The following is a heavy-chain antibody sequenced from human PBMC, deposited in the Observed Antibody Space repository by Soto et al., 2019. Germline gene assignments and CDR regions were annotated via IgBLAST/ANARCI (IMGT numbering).Heavy chain of an antibody. J-gene: IGHJ4*02. CDR2: IYYSGIT. CDR1: GGSISSYY. Sequence: PSETLSLTCTVSGGSISSYYWSWIRQPPGKGLEWIGYIYYSGITNYNPSLKSRVTISVDTSKNQFSLKLSSVTAADTAVYYCARLHSSGYYQSLDYWGQGTLVTVSS. D-gene: IGHD3-22*01. CDR3: ARLHSSGYYQSLDY. V-gene: IGHV4-59*12.